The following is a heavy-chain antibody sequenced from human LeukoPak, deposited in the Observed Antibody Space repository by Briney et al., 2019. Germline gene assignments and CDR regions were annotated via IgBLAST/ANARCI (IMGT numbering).Heavy chain of an antibody. Sequence: GRSLRLSCAASGFTFSSYGMHWVRQAPGKGLEWVSGTWYHGNNKYYADSVKGRFTISRDNSKNTLYLQMNSLRAEDTAVYYCARDLVSSSSSRDYYYAVDVWGQGTTVTVSS. J-gene: IGHJ6*02. V-gene: IGHV3-33*08. D-gene: IGHD6-6*01. CDR1: GFTFSSYG. CDR3: ARDLVSSSSSRDYYYAVDV. CDR2: TWYHGNNK.